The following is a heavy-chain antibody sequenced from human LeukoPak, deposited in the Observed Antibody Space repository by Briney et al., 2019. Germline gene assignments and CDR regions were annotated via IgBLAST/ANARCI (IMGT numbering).Heavy chain of an antibody. CDR2: IIPIFGTA. V-gene: IGHV1-69*01. Sequence: SVKVSCKASGGTFSSYAISWVRQAPGQGLEWMGGIIPIFGTANYAQKFQGRVTITADESTSTAYMELSSLRSEDTAVYYCARDIPYEVSFGGLTDMGSFVLDYWGQGTLVTVSS. CDR1: GGTFSSYA. D-gene: IGHD3-16*02. J-gene: IGHJ4*02. CDR3: ARDIPYEVSFGGLTDMGSFVLDY.